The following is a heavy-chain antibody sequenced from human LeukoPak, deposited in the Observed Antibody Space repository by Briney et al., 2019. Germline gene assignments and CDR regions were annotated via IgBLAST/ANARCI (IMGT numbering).Heavy chain of an antibody. D-gene: IGHD5-12*01. V-gene: IGHV1-69*13. J-gene: IGHJ3*02. CDR3: AREAPTTNRDAFDI. CDR2: IIPIFGTA. CDR1: GYTFTSYG. Sequence: ASVKVSCKASGYTFTSYGISWVRQAPGQGLEWMGGIIPIFGTANYAQKFQGRVTITADESTSTAYMELSSLRSEDTAVYYCAREAPTTNRDAFDIWGQGTMVTVSS.